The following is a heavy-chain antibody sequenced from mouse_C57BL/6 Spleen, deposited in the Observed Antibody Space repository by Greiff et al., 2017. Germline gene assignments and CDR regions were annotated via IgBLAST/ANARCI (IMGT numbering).Heavy chain of an antibody. Sequence: QVQLQQSGAELVRPGTSVKVSCKASGYAFTNYLIEWVKQRPGQGLEWIGVINPGSGGTNYNEKFKGKATLTADKSSHTAYMQLSSLTSEDSAVYFFTRSGGKRGAMDYWGQGTSVTVSS. D-gene: IGHD3-1*01. CDR1: GYAFTNYL. CDR2: INPGSGGT. V-gene: IGHV1-54*01. CDR3: TRSGGKRGAMDY. J-gene: IGHJ4*01.